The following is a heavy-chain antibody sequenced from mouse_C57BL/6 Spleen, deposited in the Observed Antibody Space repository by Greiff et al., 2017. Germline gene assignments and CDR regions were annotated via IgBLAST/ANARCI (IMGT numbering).Heavy chain of an antibody. CDR1: GFTFSSYA. D-gene: IGHD1-1*01. J-gene: IGHJ1*03. V-gene: IGHV5-4*01. Sequence: EVKLVESGGGLVKPGGSLKLSCAASGFTFSSYAMSWVRQTPEKRLEWVATISDSGSYTYYPDNVKGRYTISRDNAKNNLYLQMSHLKAEDTAMYYCARDGSSYWYFDVWCTGTTVTVSS. CDR3: ARDGSSYWYFDV. CDR2: ISDSGSYT.